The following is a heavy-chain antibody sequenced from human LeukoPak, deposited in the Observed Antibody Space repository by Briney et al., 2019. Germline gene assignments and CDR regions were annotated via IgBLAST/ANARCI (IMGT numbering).Heavy chain of an antibody. CDR2: ISSSGVTI. CDR1: GFTFSDYY. D-gene: IGHD3-10*01. J-gene: IGHJ4*02. V-gene: IGHV3-11*01. Sequence: GGSLRLSCAASGFTFSDYYMIWIRQAPGKGLEWVSYISSSGVTIYYADSVKGRFTISRDNAKNSLSLQMNSLRAEDTAVYYCARGHYGSGSYYNLDYWGQGTLVTVSS. CDR3: ARGHYGSGSYYNLDY.